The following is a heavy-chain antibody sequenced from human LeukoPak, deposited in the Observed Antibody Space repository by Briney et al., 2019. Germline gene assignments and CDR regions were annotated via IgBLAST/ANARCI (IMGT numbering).Heavy chain of an antibody. CDR3: ARDRRGVGAFDI. D-gene: IGHD2-8*01. V-gene: IGHV3-53*01. CDR2: IYTGGST. Sequence: GGSPRLSCAASGFTVSSNYMTWVRQAPGKGLQWVSVIYTGGSTYYADSVKGRFTVSRDNSKNTLYLQMTSLRAEDTAVYYCARDRRGVGAFDIWGQGTMVTVSS. J-gene: IGHJ3*02. CDR1: GFTVSSNY.